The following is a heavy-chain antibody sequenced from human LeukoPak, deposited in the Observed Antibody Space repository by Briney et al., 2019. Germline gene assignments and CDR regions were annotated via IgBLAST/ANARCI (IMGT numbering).Heavy chain of an antibody. V-gene: IGHV4-38-2*01. CDR1: GYFVSSGYY. Sequence: PSETLSLTCGVSGYFVSSGYYWGWIRQPPGQGLEWSSNIYNTGSTYYNPSLKSRVTISVDTSKTQFSLKLTSVTSADTAVYFCASRTTVTNALSFDYWGRGALVAVSS. J-gene: IGHJ4*02. D-gene: IGHD4-11*01. CDR2: IYNTGST. CDR3: ASRTTVTNALSFDY.